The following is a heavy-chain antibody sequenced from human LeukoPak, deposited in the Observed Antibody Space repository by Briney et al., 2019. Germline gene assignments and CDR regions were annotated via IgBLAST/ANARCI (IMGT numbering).Heavy chain of an antibody. D-gene: IGHD3-9*01. CDR1: ADSMRDHF. Sequence: SETLSLTCTVSADSMRDHFWSWIRQPPGKGLEWIGYIYYRETTNYNPSLKSRVTISIDKSKRQFSLRLNSVTASDAAVYYCARTGDVYDTLTGYSYFFDYWGQGTLVTVSS. V-gene: IGHV4-59*08. CDR3: ARTGDVYDTLTGYSYFFDY. CDR2: IYYRETT. J-gene: IGHJ4*02.